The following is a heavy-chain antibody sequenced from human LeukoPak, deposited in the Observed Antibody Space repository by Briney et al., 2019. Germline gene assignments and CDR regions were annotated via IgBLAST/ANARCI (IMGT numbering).Heavy chain of an antibody. J-gene: IGHJ4*02. CDR1: GGSISSSSYY. Sequence: SETLSLTCTVSGGSISSSSYYWGWIRQPPGKGLEWIGSIYYSGSTYYNPSLKSRVTISVDTSKNQFSLKLSSVTAADTAVYYCAREITMVRGVIPANFDYWGQGTLVTVSS. V-gene: IGHV4-39*02. CDR2: IYYSGST. D-gene: IGHD3-10*01. CDR3: AREITMVRGVIPANFDY.